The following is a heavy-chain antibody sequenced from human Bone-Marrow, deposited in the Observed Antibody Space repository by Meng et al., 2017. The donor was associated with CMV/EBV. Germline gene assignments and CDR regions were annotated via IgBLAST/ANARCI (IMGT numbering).Heavy chain of an antibody. V-gene: IGHV3-48*03. CDR2: ISSSGSTI. Sequence: GGSLRLSCAASGFTFSSYAMSWVRQAPGQGLEWVSYISSSGSTIYYADSVKGRFTISRDNAKNSLYLQMNSLRAEDTAVYYCAKNGLYDFWSGYYTGYYYGMDVWGQGTTVTVSS. D-gene: IGHD3-3*01. CDR1: GFTFSSYA. J-gene: IGHJ6*02. CDR3: AKNGLYDFWSGYYTGYYYGMDV.